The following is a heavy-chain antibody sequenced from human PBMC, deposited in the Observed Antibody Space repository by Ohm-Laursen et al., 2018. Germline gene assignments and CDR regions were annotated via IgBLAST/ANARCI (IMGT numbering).Heavy chain of an antibody. Sequence: SETLSLTCAVYGGSFSGYYWSWIRQPPGKGLEWIGEINHSGSTNYNPSLKGRVTISVDTSKNQFSLKLSSVTAADTAVYYCARRPRPGWGGSVRDIWGQGTMVTVSS. CDR3: ARRPRPGWGGSVRDI. CDR2: INHSGST. D-gene: IGHD3-10*01. J-gene: IGHJ3*02. V-gene: IGHV4-34*01. CDR1: GGSFSGYY.